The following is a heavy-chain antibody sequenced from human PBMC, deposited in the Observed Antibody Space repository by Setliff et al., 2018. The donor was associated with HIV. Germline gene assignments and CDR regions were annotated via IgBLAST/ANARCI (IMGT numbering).Heavy chain of an antibody. CDR1: GFTFSSFA. J-gene: IGHJ4*02. V-gene: IGHV3-23*01. D-gene: IGHD3-3*01. CDR2: ISGGGDDT. CDR3: AKGRTNDFWSGSLGH. Sequence: PGGSLRLSCAASGFTFSSFAMSWVRQAPGKGLEWVSAISGGGDDTYYADSVKGRFTYSRDNSKNTLDLEVNSLRTEDAALYYCAKGRTNDFWSGSLGHWGPGTLVTVSS.